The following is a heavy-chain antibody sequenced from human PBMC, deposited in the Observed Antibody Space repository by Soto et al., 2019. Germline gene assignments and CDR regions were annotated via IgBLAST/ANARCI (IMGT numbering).Heavy chain of an antibody. D-gene: IGHD3-22*01. J-gene: IGHJ5*02. CDR3: ARATNTHYYDSSAQGFDP. V-gene: IGHV4-34*01. CDR2: INHSGST. CDR1: GGSFSGYY. Sequence: SETLSLTCAVYGGSFSGYYWSWIRQPPGKGLEWIGEINHSGSTNYNPSLKSRVTISVDTSKNQFSLKLSSVTAADTAVYYCARATNTHYYDSSAQGFDPWGQGTLVTVSS.